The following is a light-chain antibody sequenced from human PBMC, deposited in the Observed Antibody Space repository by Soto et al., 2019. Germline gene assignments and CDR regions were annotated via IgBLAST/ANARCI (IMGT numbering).Light chain of an antibody. CDR3: QQSDSAAT. V-gene: IGKV1-39*01. CDR2: AAS. Sequence: IQMTQFPTSLSASVGDRVTITCRASQSIRNYVNWYQQKPGKAPKHLIYAASSLQSGVPSRFSGSGSGTDFTLTISSLQPEDFATYYCQQSDSAATVGQGTKV. J-gene: IGKJ1*01. CDR1: QSIRNY.